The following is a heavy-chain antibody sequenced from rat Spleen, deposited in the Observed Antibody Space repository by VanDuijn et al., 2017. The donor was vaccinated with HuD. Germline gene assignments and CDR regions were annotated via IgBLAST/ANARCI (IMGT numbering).Heavy chain of an antibody. D-gene: IGHD2-1*01. Sequence: EVQLVESGGGLVQPGRSLKLSCAASGFTFSDYNMAWVRQAPKKGLEWVATISYDGSSTYYRDSVKGRFTISRDNAKSTLYLQMDSLRSEDTATYYCARHTYDYFDYWGQGVMVTVSS. V-gene: IGHV5-7*01. J-gene: IGHJ2*01. CDR2: ISYDGSST. CDR3: ARHTYDYFDY. CDR1: GFTFSDYN.